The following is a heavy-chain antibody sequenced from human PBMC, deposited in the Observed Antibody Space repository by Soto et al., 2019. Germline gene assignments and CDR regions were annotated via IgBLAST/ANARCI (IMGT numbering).Heavy chain of an antibody. CDR3: ARGTLVRGAIMLWVNLYFDY. Sequence: EVQLVESGGGLVQPGRSLRLSCAASGFTFSSYEMNWVRQAPGKGLEWVSYISSSGTTIYYADSVRGRFTISRDNAKNSLYLQMNGLRAEDTAFYYCARGTLVRGAIMLWVNLYFDYWGQGTLVTVSS. CDR2: ISSSGTTI. CDR1: GFTFSSYE. V-gene: IGHV3-48*03. D-gene: IGHD3-10*01. J-gene: IGHJ4*02.